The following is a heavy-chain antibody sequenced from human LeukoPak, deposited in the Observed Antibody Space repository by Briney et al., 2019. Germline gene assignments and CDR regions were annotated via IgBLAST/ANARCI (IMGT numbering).Heavy chain of an antibody. J-gene: IGHJ4*02. CDR2: ISGSGGST. CDR1: GFTFSSCA. D-gene: IGHD3-22*01. Sequence: GGSLRLSCAASGFTFSSCAMSWVRQAPGKGLEWVSAISGSGGSTYYADSVKGRFTISRDNSRNTLYLQMNSLRAEDTAVYYCAKDNEVTTYYYDSSGLNWGQGTLVTVSS. CDR3: AKDNEVTTYYYDSSGLN. V-gene: IGHV3-23*01.